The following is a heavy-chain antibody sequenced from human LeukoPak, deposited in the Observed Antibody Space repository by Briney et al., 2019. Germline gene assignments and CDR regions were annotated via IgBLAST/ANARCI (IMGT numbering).Heavy chain of an antibody. V-gene: IGHV1-69*04. CDR2: IIPILGIA. CDR1: GGTFSSYA. CDR3: ARDFSWTGDYYYYGMDV. D-gene: IGHD3/OR15-3a*01. Sequence: AASVKVSCKASGGTFSSYAISWVRQAPGQGLEWMGRIIPILGIANYAQKFQGRVTITADKFTSTAYMELSSLRSEDTAVYYCARDFSWTGDYYYYGMDVWGQGTTVTVSS. J-gene: IGHJ6*02.